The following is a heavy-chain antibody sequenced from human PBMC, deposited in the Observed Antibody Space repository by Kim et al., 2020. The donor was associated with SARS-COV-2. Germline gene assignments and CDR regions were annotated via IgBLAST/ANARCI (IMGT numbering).Heavy chain of an antibody. CDR3: AKMESNDYVWGRCRYYFDY. D-gene: IGHD3-16*02. J-gene: IGHJ4*02. V-gene: IGHV3-30*18. Sequence: GGSLRLSCAASGFTFSSYGMHWVRQAPGKGLEWVSVVSYYGSNKYYADSVKGRCTISRDNSKNTLYLQMNSLIAEDTAVYYCAKMESNDYVWGRCRYYFDYWGQGTLVTVSP. CDR1: GFTFSSYG. CDR2: VSYYGSNK.